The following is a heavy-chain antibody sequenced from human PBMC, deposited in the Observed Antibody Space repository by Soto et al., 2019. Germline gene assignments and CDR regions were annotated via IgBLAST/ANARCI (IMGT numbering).Heavy chain of an antibody. V-gene: IGHV1-3*01. Sequence: GASVKVSCKASGYTFTSYAMHWVRQAPGQRLEWMGWINAGHGNTKYSQKFQNRLTITTDTSTTTAYMELSSLRSEDTAVYYCARAISSGGRFSGMDVWGQGTTVTVSS. D-gene: IGHD3-16*01. CDR1: GYTFTSYA. CDR2: INAGHGNT. CDR3: ARAISSGGRFSGMDV. J-gene: IGHJ6*02.